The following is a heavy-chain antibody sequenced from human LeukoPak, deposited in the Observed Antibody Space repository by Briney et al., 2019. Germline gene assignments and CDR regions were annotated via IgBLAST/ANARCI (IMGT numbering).Heavy chain of an antibody. V-gene: IGHV1-46*01. CDR2: INPSGGST. D-gene: IGHD3-9*01. J-gene: IGHJ4*02. Sequence: ASVKVSCKASGGTFSSYAISWVRQAPGQGLEWMGIINPSGGSTSYAQKFQGRVTMTRDTSTSTVYMELSSLRSEDTAVYYCARDNEGYYDILTGFLYWGQGTLVTVSS. CDR3: ARDNEGYYDILTGFLY. CDR1: GGTFSSYA.